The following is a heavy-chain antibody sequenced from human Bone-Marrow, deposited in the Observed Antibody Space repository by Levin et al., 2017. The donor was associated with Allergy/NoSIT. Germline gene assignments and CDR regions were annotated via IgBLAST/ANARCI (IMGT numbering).Heavy chain of an antibody. Sequence: GGSLRLSCAASEFTVFNNYMSWVRQAPGKGLEWVSTIYSSGVTNYADSVKGRFIISRDRSKNTLYLQMNRPRDEDTAVYYCSRKTDSNPPGAYWGQGTLVTVSS. D-gene: IGHD6-13*01. CDR3: SRKTDSNPPGAY. J-gene: IGHJ4*02. CDR2: IYSSGVT. V-gene: IGHV3-53*01. CDR1: EFTVFNNY.